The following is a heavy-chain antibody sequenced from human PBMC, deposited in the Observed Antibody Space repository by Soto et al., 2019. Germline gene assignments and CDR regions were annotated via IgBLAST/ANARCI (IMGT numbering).Heavy chain of an antibody. Sequence: PSETLSLTCTVSGVSISNNYWNWIRQPAGEGLEWIGRIYTTGSTNYNPSLKGRVTMSVDSSKSQFSLKLTSVTAADTAMYYCARNPSGVLTDRYYFDYWGQGSLVTVSS. CDR1: GVSISNNY. CDR2: IYTTGST. J-gene: IGHJ4*02. D-gene: IGHD3-10*01. CDR3: ARNPSGVLTDRYYFDY. V-gene: IGHV4-4*07.